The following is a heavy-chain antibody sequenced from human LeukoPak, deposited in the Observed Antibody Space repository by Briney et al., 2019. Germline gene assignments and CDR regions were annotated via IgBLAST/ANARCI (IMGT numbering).Heavy chain of an antibody. CDR2: VRYDGSNK. CDR1: GFIFRNYD. V-gene: IGHV3-30*02. J-gene: IGHJ4*02. CDR3: AKDRGTARSTLFDY. Sequence: GGSLRLSCAASGFIFRNYDMHWVRQAPGKGLEWVAYVRYDGSNKYYADSVKGRFTISRDDSRNTLYLQMTSLRAEDRDVSYCAKDRGTARSTLFDYWGQGTLVTVSS. D-gene: IGHD2-15*01.